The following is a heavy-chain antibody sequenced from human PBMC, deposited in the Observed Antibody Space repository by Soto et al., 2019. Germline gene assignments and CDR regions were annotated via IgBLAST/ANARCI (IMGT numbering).Heavy chain of an antibody. J-gene: IGHJ4*02. D-gene: IGHD2-15*01. CDR3: ARGLQYGGKSAY. CDR1: GYSISSGYY. Sequence: SETLSLTCGVSGYSISSGYYWGWIRQPPGKGLEWIASIFHSGSTYYNPSLKSRVTISVDTSKNQFSLKLSSVTAADTAVYYCARGLQYGGKSAYWGQGTLVTVSS. CDR2: IFHSGST. V-gene: IGHV4-38-2*01.